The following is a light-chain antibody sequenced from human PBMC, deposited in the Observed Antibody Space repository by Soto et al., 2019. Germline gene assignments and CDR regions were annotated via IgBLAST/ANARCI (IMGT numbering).Light chain of an antibody. CDR1: QSVSSSY. V-gene: IGKV3-20*01. Sequence: EIVLTQSPGTLSLSPGERATLSCRASQSVSSSYLAWYQQKPGQAPSFLIYGASSRPTGTPDRFSGSGSGTDFTLTISRLEPEDFAVYYCQQYGSSPPLLTFGGGTKVEIK. CDR2: GAS. J-gene: IGKJ4*01. CDR3: QQYGSSPPLLT.